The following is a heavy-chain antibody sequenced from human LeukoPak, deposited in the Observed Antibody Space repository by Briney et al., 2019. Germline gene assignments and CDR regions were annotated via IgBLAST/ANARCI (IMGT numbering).Heavy chain of an antibody. J-gene: IGHJ5*01. CDR1: GYTFTSYG. V-gene: IGHV1-18*01. CDR2: ISAYNGNT. D-gene: IGHD5-18*01. CDR3: ARTPDSYGFNWFDF. Sequence: ASVKVSCKASGYTFTSYGISWVRQAPGQGREWMGWISAYNGNTNYAQKLQGRVTMTTDTYKSTAYMELRSLRSDDTAVYYCARTPDSYGFNWFDFWGQGTLVTVSS.